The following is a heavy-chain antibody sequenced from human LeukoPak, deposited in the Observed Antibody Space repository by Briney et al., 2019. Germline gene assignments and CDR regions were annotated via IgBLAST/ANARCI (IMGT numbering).Heavy chain of an antibody. CDR1: GGTFSSYA. V-gene: IGHV1-69*06. CDR3: ARDIRWYYDSSGPDAFDI. J-gene: IGHJ3*02. D-gene: IGHD3-22*01. CDR2: IIPIFGTA. Sequence: GASVTVSCKASGGTFSSYAISWVRQAPGQGLEWMGGIIPIFGTANYAQKFQGRVTITADKSTSTAYMELSSLRSEDTAVYYCARDIRWYYDSSGPDAFDIWGQGTMVTVSS.